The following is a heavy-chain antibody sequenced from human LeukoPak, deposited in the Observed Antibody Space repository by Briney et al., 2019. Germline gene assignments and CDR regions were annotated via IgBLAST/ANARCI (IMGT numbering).Heavy chain of an antibody. D-gene: IGHD5-12*01. CDR3: ARGRKWLRLNPNWFDP. Sequence: SETLSLTCTIYGGSFSGYYWSWIRQPPGKGLEWIGEINHSGSTNYNPSLRSRVTISVDKSKNQFSLKLSSVTAADTAVYYCARGRKWLRLNPNWFDPWGQGTLVTVSS. V-gene: IGHV4-34*01. CDR2: INHSGST. CDR1: GGSFSGYY. J-gene: IGHJ5*02.